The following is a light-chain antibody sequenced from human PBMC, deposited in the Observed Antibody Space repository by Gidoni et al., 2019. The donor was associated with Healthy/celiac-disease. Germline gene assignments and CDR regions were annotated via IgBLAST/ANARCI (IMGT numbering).Light chain of an antibody. Sequence: DIQLTQSPSTLSASAGDRVTITCRASQRISSWLAWYQQKPGNAPKLLIYKASSLESGVPSRFSGSGSGTEFTLTISSLQPDDFATYYCQQYNSYSRTFXXXTKVEIK. CDR2: KAS. CDR1: QRISSW. V-gene: IGKV1-5*03. J-gene: IGKJ1*01. CDR3: QQYNSYSRT.